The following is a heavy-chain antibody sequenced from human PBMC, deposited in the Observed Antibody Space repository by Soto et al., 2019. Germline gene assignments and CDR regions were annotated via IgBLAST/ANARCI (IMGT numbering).Heavy chain of an antibody. CDR2: INHSGST. Sequence: PSETLSLTCAVYGGSFSGYYWSWIRQPPGKGLEWIGEINHSGSTNYNPSLKSRVTISVDTSKNQFSLKLSSVTAADTAVYYCAEGSSGWNDYWGQGTLVTVSS. V-gene: IGHV4-34*01. CDR3: AEGSSGWNDY. J-gene: IGHJ4*02. D-gene: IGHD6-19*01. CDR1: GGSFSGYY.